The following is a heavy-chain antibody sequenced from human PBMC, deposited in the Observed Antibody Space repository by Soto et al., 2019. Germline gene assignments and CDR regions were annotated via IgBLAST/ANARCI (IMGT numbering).Heavy chain of an antibody. Sequence: EVQLMESGGGLVQPGGSLRLSCAASGFTFSIYWMHWVRQTPGKGLVWVSRIKGDGSSASYADSVKGRFTISRDNAKNTLYLQMNSLRAEDTAVYYCARGTDLFDWWGHGTLVTVSS. CDR1: GFTFSIYW. J-gene: IGHJ5*01. CDR2: IKGDGSSA. CDR3: ARGTDLFDW. V-gene: IGHV3-74*01. D-gene: IGHD3-10*01.